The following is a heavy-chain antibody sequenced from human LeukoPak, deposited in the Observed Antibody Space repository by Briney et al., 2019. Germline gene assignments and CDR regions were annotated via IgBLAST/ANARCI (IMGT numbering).Heavy chain of an antibody. D-gene: IGHD3-22*01. Sequence: GGSLRLSCAASGFTFSSYSMNWVRQAPGKGLEWVSSISSSSSYIYYADSVKGRFTISRGNAKNSLYPQMNSLRAEDTAVYYCARVYDSSGFNTHLDYWGQGTLVTVSS. J-gene: IGHJ4*02. CDR3: ARVYDSSGFNTHLDY. CDR2: ISSSSSYI. V-gene: IGHV3-21*01. CDR1: GFTFSSYS.